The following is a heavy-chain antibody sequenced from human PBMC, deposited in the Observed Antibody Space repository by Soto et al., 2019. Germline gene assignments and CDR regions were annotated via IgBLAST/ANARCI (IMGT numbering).Heavy chain of an antibody. V-gene: IGHV1-69*02. CDR3: ARASRIAADYYNYHMDV. Sequence: SVKVSCKASGGTFSSYTISWVRQAPGQGLEWMGRIIPILGIANYAQKFQGRVTITADKSTSTAYMELSSLRSEDTAVYYCARASRIAADYYNYHMDVWAKGTTVTVSS. J-gene: IGHJ6*03. D-gene: IGHD6-25*01. CDR2: IIPILGIA. CDR1: GGTFSSYT.